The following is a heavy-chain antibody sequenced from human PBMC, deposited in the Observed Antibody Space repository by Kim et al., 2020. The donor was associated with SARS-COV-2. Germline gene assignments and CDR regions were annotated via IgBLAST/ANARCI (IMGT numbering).Heavy chain of an antibody. J-gene: IGHJ4*02. CDR3: ARQGYSSGWAFDY. V-gene: IGHV4-39*01. Sequence: SETLSLTCTVSGGSISSSSYYCGWIRQPPGKGLEWIGSIYYSGSTYYNPSLKSRVTISVDTSKNQFSLKLSSVTAADTAVYYCARQGYSSGWAFDYWGQGTLVTVSS. CDR2: IYYSGST. CDR1: GGSISSSSYY. D-gene: IGHD6-19*01.